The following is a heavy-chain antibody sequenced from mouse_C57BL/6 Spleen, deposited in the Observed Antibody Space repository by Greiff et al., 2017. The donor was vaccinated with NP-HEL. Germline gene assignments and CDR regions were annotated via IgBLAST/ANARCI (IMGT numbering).Heavy chain of an antibody. Sequence: EVQLVESGGGLVQPKGSLKLSCAASGFSFNTYAMNWVRQAPGKGLEWVARIRSKSNNYATYYADSVKDRFTISRDDSESMLYLQMNNLKTEDTAMYYCVRHEEYDGDYYAMDYWGQGTSVTVSS. D-gene: IGHD2-14*01. V-gene: IGHV10-1*01. CDR3: VRHEEYDGDYYAMDY. J-gene: IGHJ4*01. CDR1: GFSFNTYA. CDR2: IRSKSNNYAT.